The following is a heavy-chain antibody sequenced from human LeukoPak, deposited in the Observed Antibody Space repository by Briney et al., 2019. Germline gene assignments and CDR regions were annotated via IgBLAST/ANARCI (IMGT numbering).Heavy chain of an antibody. CDR2: ISSSGSAV. CDR3: ARALRYCSGGNCYSGGLGYMDV. D-gene: IGHD2-15*01. CDR1: GFTFSDYY. Sequence: GGSLRLSCAASGFTFSDYYMSWIRQAPGKGLEWVSYISSSGSAVYYAVSVKGRFTISRDNAKNSLFLQMNSLRAEDTAVYYCARALRYCSGGNCYSGGLGYMDVWGKGTTVTISS. V-gene: IGHV3-11*01. J-gene: IGHJ6*03.